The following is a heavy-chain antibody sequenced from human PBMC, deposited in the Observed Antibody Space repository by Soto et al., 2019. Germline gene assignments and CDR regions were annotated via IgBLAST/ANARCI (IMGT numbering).Heavy chain of an antibody. CDR3: ARYLRRGSGWKLNWFDP. Sequence: SVKVSCKASGCTFSSYAINWVRQAPGQRLEWMGGIIAIFGTANYAQKFQGRVTITADESTSTAYMELSSLRSEDTAVYYCARYLRRGSGWKLNWFDPWGQGTLVTVSS. J-gene: IGHJ5*02. D-gene: IGHD6-19*01. CDR1: GCTFSSYA. V-gene: IGHV1-69*13. CDR2: IIAIFGTA.